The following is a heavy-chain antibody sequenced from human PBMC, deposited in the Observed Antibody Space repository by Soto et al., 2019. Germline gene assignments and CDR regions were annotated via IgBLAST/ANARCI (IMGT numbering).Heavy chain of an antibody. CDR2: IYYSGST. CDR3: ARVWAAGTNGDDFDY. J-gene: IGHJ4*02. V-gene: IGHV4-30-4*01. D-gene: IGHD6-13*01. CDR1: GGSISSGDYY. Sequence: QVQLQESGPGLVKPSQTLSLTCTVSGGSISSGDYYWSWIRQPPGKGLEWIGYIYYSGSTYYNPSLKSRVTISVDTSKNQFSLKLSSVTAEDTAVYYCARVWAAGTNGDDFDYWGQGTLVTVSS.